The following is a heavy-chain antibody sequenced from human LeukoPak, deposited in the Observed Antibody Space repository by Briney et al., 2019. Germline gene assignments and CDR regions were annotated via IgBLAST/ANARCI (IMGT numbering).Heavy chain of an antibody. Sequence: GGSLRLSCAASGFTFSSYSMNWVRQAPGKELEWVSVIYSGGSTYYADSVKGRFTISRDNSKNTLYLQMNSLRAEDTAVYYCATGLDLSLDYWGQGTLVTVSS. J-gene: IGHJ4*02. CDR2: IYSGGST. D-gene: IGHD2/OR15-2a*01. V-gene: IGHV3-53*01. CDR1: GFTFSSYS. CDR3: ATGLDLSLDY.